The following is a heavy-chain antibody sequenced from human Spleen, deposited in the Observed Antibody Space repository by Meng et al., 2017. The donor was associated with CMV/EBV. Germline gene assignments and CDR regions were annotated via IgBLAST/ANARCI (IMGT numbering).Heavy chain of an antibody. CDR3: ARQDSSRAPDY. CDR2: IYYSGST. J-gene: IGHJ4*02. Sequence: SETLSLTCTVSGGSIISGDYYLSWIRQPPGKGLEWIGYIYYSGSTYYNPSLKSRVTISVDTSKKQFSLKLSSVTAADTAVYYCARQDSSRAPDYWGQGTLVTVSS. D-gene: IGHD3-22*01. CDR1: GGSIISGDYY. V-gene: IGHV4-30-4*08.